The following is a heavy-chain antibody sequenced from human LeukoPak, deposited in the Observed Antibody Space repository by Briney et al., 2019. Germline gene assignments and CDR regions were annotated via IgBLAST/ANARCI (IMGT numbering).Heavy chain of an antibody. D-gene: IGHD3-9*01. Sequence: PGGSPRLSCAASGFTYSTYTMNWVRQAPGKELEWISFINTTSKTMYYADSVKGRFTISRDNGKNSLYLQMNSLRAEDTALYYCVRDRDWAFDYWGQGTLVTVS. CDR2: INTTSKTM. J-gene: IGHJ4*02. CDR1: GFTYSTYT. V-gene: IGHV3-48*01. CDR3: VRDRDWAFDY.